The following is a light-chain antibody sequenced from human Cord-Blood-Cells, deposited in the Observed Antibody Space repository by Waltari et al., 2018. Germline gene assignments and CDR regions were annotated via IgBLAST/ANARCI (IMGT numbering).Light chain of an antibody. V-gene: IGKV3-20*01. J-gene: IGKJ4*01. CDR3: QQYGSSLLT. Sequence: VLTHSPAPLSLPPVGRAPLSCRASQSVSSSYLAWYQQKPGQAPRLLIYGASSRATGIPDRFSGSGSGTDFTLTISRLEPEDFAVYYCQQYGSSLLTFGGGTKVEIK. CDR1: QSVSSSY. CDR2: GAS.